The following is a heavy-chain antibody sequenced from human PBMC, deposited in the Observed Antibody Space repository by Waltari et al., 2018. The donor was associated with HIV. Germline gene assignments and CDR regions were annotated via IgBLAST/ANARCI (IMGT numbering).Heavy chain of an antibody. D-gene: IGHD3-16*01. V-gene: IGHV3-21*01. CDR3: ARDLRLRSPTYGMDV. J-gene: IGHJ6*02. CDR1: GFTFSGYC. CDR2: ISMSSRYI. Sequence: EVQLVESGGGLVKPGGSLRLSCAASGFTFSGYCVNWVRQAPGKGLGWCSAISMSSRYIPYADSVKGRFTISRDNAKNSLYLQMNSLRAEDTAVYYCARDLRLRSPTYGMDVWGQGTTVTVSS.